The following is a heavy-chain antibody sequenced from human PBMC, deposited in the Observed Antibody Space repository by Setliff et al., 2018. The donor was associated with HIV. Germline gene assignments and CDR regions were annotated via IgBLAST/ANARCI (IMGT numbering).Heavy chain of an antibody. V-gene: IGHV3-23*01. CDR2: ISGSGGST. CDR1: GFTFDDYG. D-gene: IGHD2-15*01. CDR3: ARDFCGSSCSSGYGYFDH. Sequence: GGSLRLSCAASGFTFDDYGMSWVRQAPGKGLEWVSAISGSGGSTYYADSVKGRFTISRDNSKNTLYLQMNSLRAEDTAVYYCARDFCGSSCSSGYGYFDHWGQGTLVTVSS. J-gene: IGHJ4*02.